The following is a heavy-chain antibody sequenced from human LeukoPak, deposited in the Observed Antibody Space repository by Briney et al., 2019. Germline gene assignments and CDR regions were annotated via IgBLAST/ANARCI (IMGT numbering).Heavy chain of an antibody. D-gene: IGHD3-22*01. CDR2: FSGDGITI. CDR3: VRRESSGFFYYFDH. Sequence: GGSLRLSCEASGFIFSSHEMNWVRQSPGKGLEWLSHFSGDGITIYYEDSVKGRFTISRDNPKKSLSLQMNSLRVEDTAVYYCVRRESSGFFYYFDHWGQGVLVTVYS. V-gene: IGHV3-48*03. CDR1: GFIFSSHE. J-gene: IGHJ4*02.